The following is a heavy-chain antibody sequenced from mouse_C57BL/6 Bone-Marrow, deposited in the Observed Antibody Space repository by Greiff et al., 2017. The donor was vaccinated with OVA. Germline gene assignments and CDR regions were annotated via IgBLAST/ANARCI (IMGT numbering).Heavy chain of an antibody. D-gene: IGHD3-3*01. V-gene: IGHV5-15*01. Sequence: EVHLVESGGGLVQPGGSLKLSCAASGFTFSDYGMAWVRQAPRKGPEWVAFISNLAYSIYYADTVTGRFTISRENAKNTLYLEMSSLRAEETAMYYCARGGPWFAYWGQGTLVTVSA. CDR1: GFTFSDYG. CDR2: ISNLAYSI. J-gene: IGHJ3*01. CDR3: ARGGPWFAY.